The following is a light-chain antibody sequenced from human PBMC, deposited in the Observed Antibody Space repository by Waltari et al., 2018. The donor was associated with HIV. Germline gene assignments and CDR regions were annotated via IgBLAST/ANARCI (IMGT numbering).Light chain of an antibody. V-gene: IGLV1-47*01. CDR3: AAWDDSLSGPV. CDR1: SSNIGNHY. Sequence: QSVLTQPPSASRTPGQRVTISCSGSSSNIGNHYVYWYHQLPGTAPKLLIYRSNQRPSGVPDRFAGSKSGTSASLAISGLRSEDEADYYCAAWDDSLSGPVFGGGTKLTVL. J-gene: IGLJ3*02. CDR2: RSN.